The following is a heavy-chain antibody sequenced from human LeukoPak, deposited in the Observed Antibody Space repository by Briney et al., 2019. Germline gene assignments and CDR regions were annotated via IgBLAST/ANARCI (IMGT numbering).Heavy chain of an antibody. D-gene: IGHD6-19*01. V-gene: IGHV3-30-3*01. CDR3: ARGSGGYSSGWYGGDY. CDR2: ISYDGSNK. CDR1: GFTFNSYG. Sequence: TGGSLRLSCAASGFTFNSYGMHWVRQAPGKGLEWVGVISYDGSNKYYGDSVKGRFTISRDNSKNTLHLQMNSLRVEDTAVYYCARGSGGYSSGWYGGDYWGQGTLVTVSS. J-gene: IGHJ4*02.